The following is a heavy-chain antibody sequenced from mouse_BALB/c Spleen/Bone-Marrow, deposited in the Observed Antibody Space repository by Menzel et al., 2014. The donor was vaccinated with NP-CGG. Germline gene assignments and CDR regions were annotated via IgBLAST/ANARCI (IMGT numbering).Heavy chain of an antibody. CDR3: AREGGSLWYFDV. J-gene: IGHJ1*01. Sequence: EVKLMESGPGLVKPSQSLSLPCSVTGYSITSGYYWNWIRQFPGNKLEWMGYISYDGSNNYNPSLKNRISITRDTSKNQFFLKLSSVTTEDTATYYCAREGGSLWYFDVWGAGTTVTVSS. CDR2: ISYDGSN. V-gene: IGHV3-6*02. CDR1: GYSITSGYY.